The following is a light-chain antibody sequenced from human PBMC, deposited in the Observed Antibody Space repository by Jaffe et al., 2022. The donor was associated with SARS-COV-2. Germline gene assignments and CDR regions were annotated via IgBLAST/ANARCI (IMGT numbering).Light chain of an antibody. Sequence: DIVMTQSPLSLPVTPGEPASISCRSSQSLLHSNGYNYLDWYLQKPGQSPQLLIYLGSNRASGVPDRFSGSGSGTDFTLKISRVEAEDVGVYYCMQALQTPSEGTFGQGTRLEIK. CDR1: QSLLHSNGYNY. V-gene: IGKV2-28*01. CDR2: LGS. J-gene: IGKJ5*01. CDR3: MQALQTPSEGT.